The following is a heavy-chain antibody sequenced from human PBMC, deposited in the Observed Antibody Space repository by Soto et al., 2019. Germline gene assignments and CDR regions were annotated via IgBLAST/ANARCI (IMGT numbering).Heavy chain of an antibody. J-gene: IGHJ4*02. Sequence: PTETLSLTCAVSGGSISNYYWSWIRQPPGKGLEWIGYIYYSGNTNYNQSLKSRVTISVDTSKKQFSLKVSAVTAADTAVYYCARQSTAWPNFDSRGKGTPVTVSS. CDR3: ARQSTAWPNFDS. V-gene: IGHV4-59*01. CDR2: IYYSGNT. D-gene: IGHD2-21*02. CDR1: GGSISNYY.